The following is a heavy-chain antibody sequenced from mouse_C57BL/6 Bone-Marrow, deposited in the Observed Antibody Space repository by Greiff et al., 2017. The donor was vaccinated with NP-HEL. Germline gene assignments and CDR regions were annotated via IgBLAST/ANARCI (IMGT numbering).Heavy chain of an antibody. D-gene: IGHD3-1*01. Sequence: EVKVVESGGGLVKPGGSLKLSCAASGFTFSSYAMSWVRQTPEKRLEWVATISDGGSYTYYPDNVKGRFTISRDNAKNNLYLQMSHLKSEDTAMYYCARVRGISFDYWGQGTTLTVSS. J-gene: IGHJ2*01. CDR3: ARVRGISFDY. CDR2: ISDGGSYT. CDR1: GFTFSSYA. V-gene: IGHV5-4*03.